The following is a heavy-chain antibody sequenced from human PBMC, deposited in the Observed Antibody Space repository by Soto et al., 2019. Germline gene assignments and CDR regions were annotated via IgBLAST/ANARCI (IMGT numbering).Heavy chain of an antibody. Sequence: GGSLRLSCAASGFTCSSYWMSWVRQAPGKGLEWVANIKQDGSEKYYVDSVKGRFTISRDNAKNSLYLQMNSLRAEDTAVYYCARDEEGFDYWGQGTLVTVSS. J-gene: IGHJ4*02. CDR3: ARDEEGFDY. CDR2: IKQDGSEK. V-gene: IGHV3-7*05. CDR1: GFTCSSYW.